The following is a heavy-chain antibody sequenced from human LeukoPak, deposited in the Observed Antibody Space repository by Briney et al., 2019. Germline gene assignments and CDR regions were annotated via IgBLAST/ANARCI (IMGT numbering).Heavy chain of an antibody. D-gene: IGHD6-19*01. CDR2: IYPSGST. CDR1: GYSLSSGYY. Sequence: PSETLSLTCTVSGYSLSSGYYWGWIRQPPGKGLEWIGSIYPSGSTSYNPSLKSRVTISVDTSKNQFSLKLSSVTAADTAVYYCARASSGWFHYFDYWGQGTLVTVSS. V-gene: IGHV4-38-2*02. CDR3: ARASSGWFHYFDY. J-gene: IGHJ4*02.